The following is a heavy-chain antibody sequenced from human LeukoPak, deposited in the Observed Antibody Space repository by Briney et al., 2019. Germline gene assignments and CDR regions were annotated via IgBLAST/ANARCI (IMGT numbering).Heavy chain of an antibody. V-gene: IGHV3-23*01. Sequence: GGSLRLSCAASGFTFSSYAMTWVRQAPGKGLEWVSAISGSGGGTYYADSVKGRFTISRDTSKNTLYLQMNSLRGEDTAVYYCAKVARGIRLPNYYFDYWGQGTLLTVS. CDR2: ISGSGGGT. CDR3: AKVARGIRLPNYYFDY. J-gene: IGHJ4*02. CDR1: GFTFSSYA. D-gene: IGHD6-6*01.